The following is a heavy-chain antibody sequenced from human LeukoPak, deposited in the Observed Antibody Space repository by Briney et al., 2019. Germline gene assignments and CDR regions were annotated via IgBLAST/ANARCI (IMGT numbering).Heavy chain of an antibody. Sequence: ASVKVSCRASGYTFTSYYMHWVRQAPGQGLEWMGIINPSGGSTSYAQKFQGRVTMTRDTSTSTVYMELSSLRSEDTAVYYCARDLLRDGYTDYWGQGTLVTVSS. V-gene: IGHV1-46*01. CDR3: ARDLLRDGYTDY. CDR1: GYTFTSYY. D-gene: IGHD5-12*01. J-gene: IGHJ4*02. CDR2: INPSGGST.